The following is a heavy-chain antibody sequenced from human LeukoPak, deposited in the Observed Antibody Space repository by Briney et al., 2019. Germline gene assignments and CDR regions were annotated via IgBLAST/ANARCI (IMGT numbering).Heavy chain of an antibody. D-gene: IGHD5-18*01. J-gene: IGHJ4*02. V-gene: IGHV1-2*02. CDR1: GYTFIDYY. Sequence: ASVKVSCKASGYTFIDYYMHWVRQAPGQGLEWMGWINPNSGGTNFAQKFQGRVTMTRDTSISTAYTELSSLRSDDTAVYYCARDRTHTALLDYWGQGTLVTVSS. CDR3: ARDRTHTALLDY. CDR2: INPNSGGT.